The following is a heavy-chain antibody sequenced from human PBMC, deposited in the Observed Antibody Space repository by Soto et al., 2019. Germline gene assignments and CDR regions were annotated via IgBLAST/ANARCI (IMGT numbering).Heavy chain of an antibody. D-gene: IGHD6-19*01. J-gene: IGHJ4*02. CDR1: EFSFSTAW. CDR3: NANWLVSYDY. V-gene: IGHV3-15*01. CDR2: IKTKTDGETT. Sequence: EVQLVESGGGLVKPGGSLRLSCAASEFSFSTAWMSWVRQAPEKGLEWVGRIKTKTDGETTDYAAPVKGRFTISRDDSQNTLYLQMNSLRSQDPAVYYCNANWLVSYDYWGQGTLVTVSS.